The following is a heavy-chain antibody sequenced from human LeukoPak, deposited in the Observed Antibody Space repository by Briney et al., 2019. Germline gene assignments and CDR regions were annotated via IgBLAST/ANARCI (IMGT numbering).Heavy chain of an antibody. CDR1: GGTFSSYA. J-gene: IGHJ4*02. D-gene: IGHD1-26*01. Sequence: GASVKVSCKASGGTFSSYAISWVRQAPGQGLEWMGWMNPNSGNTGYAQKFQGRVTMTRNTSISTAYMELSILRSEDTAVYYCAREGGIVGATNGFDYWGQGTLVTVSS. V-gene: IGHV1-8*02. CDR2: MNPNSGNT. CDR3: AREGGIVGATNGFDY.